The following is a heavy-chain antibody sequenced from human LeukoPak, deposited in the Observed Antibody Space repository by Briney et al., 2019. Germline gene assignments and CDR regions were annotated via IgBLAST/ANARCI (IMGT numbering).Heavy chain of an antibody. J-gene: IGHJ6*03. Sequence: SLKVSCKASGGTFSSYAFSWVRQAPGQGLEWIRGIVPIFATPHYAQKFQGRVTITTDESTSTAYMELSSLRSEDTAVYYCARSPVRSLNYYYYMDVWGKGTTVTVSS. D-gene: IGHD1-26*01. CDR3: ARSPVRSLNYYYYMDV. CDR1: GGTFSSYA. CDR2: IVPIFATP. V-gene: IGHV1-69*05.